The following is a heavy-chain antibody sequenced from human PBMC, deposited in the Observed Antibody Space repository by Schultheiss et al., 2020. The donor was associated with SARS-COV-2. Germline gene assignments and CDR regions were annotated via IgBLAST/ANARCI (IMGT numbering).Heavy chain of an antibody. J-gene: IGHJ4*02. Sequence: GGSLRLSCAASGLTFSSYGMHWVRQAPGKGLEWVAVISYDGSNKYYADSVKGRFTISRDNAKNSLYLQMNSLRAEDTAVYYCAKDRKVYSSSYQTDYWGQGTLVTVS. CDR2: ISYDGSNK. V-gene: IGHV3-30*19. CDR1: GLTFSSYG. D-gene: IGHD6-6*01. CDR3: AKDRKVYSSSYQTDY.